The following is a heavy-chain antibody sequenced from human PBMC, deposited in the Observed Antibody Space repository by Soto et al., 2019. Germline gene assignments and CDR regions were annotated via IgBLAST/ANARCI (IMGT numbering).Heavy chain of an antibody. CDR3: ARMEMYYYDSGHRYYYGMDV. V-gene: IGHV1-46*01. D-gene: IGHD3-22*01. CDR2: INPSGGGT. CDR1: GYTFTNFY. Sequence: ASVKVSCKASGYTFTNFYIHWVRQAPGQGLGWMGVINPSGGGTSYEQNFQGRVTMTRDTSTSTVYMELSSLTAEDTAVYYCARMEMYYYDSGHRYYYGMDVWGQGTTVTVSS. J-gene: IGHJ6*02.